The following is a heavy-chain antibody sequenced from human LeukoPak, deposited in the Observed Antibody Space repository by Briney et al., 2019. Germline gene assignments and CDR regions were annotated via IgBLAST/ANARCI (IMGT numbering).Heavy chain of an antibody. V-gene: IGHV4-39*07. J-gene: IGHJ4*02. CDR2: IYYSGST. Sequence: PSETLSLTCTVSGGSISSSSYYWGWIRQPPGKGLEWIGSIYYSGSTYYNPSLKSRVTISVDTSKNQFSLKLSSVTAADTAVYYCARGRSPHYRFDYWGQGTLVTVSS. CDR3: ARGRSPHYRFDY. CDR1: GGSISSSSYY. D-gene: IGHD2-15*01.